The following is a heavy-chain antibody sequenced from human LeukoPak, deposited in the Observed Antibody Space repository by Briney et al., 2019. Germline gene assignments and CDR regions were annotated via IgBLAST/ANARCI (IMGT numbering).Heavy chain of an antibody. CDR2: ISYNGGAT. J-gene: IGHJ4*02. CDR1: GFTFDDYA. CDR3: ARGSADSSGYCLDS. D-gene: IGHD3-22*01. V-gene: IGHV3-43D*03. Sequence: GGSLRLSCAASGFTFDDYAIHWVRQAPGKGLEWVSLISYNGGATYYADSVEGRFTISRDNSKNSLYLQMNSLRPEDTALYYCARGSADSSGYCLDSWGQGTLVTVSS.